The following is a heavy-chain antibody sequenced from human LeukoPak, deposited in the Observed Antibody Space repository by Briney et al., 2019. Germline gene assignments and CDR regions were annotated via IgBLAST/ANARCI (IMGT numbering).Heavy chain of an antibody. J-gene: IGHJ4*02. Sequence: GESLKISCKVSGYSFTSYWIGWVRQMPGKGLEWMGRIDPSDSYTNYSPPFQGHVTFSADKSITSAYFQWSSLRASDTAMYRKYDSSGYWGLDWWGQGALVTVSS. CDR2: IDPSDSYT. CDR1: GYSFTSYW. V-gene: IGHV5-10-1*01. CDR3: YDSSGYWGLDW. D-gene: IGHD3-22*01.